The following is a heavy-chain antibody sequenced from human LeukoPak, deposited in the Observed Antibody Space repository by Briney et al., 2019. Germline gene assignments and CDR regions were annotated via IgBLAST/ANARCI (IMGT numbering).Heavy chain of an antibody. CDR3: ARELSGGTARGSFDP. V-gene: IGHV4-38-2*02. CDR2: IYHSGST. J-gene: IGHJ5*02. Sequence: SETLSLTCTVSGYSLSSGYYWGWIRQPPGKGLEWIGRIYHSGSTYYNRSLKSRVTISVDTSKNQFSLKLSSVTAADTAVYYCARELSGGTARGSFDPWGQGTLVTVSS. D-gene: IGHD2-15*01. CDR1: GYSLSSGYY.